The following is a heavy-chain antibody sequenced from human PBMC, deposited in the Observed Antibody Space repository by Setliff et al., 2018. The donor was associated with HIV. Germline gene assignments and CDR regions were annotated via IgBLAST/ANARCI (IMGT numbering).Heavy chain of an antibody. CDR1: GRSFSCYY. D-gene: IGHD7-27*01. CDR2: INHSGGT. V-gene: IGHV4-34*01. J-gene: IGHJ3*01. Sequence: LSLTCAVYGRSFSCYYWNWIRQSPGKELEWIGEINHSGGTNYNPSLKSRVTMSIDTSKNQFSLNVSSVTAADTAVYYCARGWGHDGFDFWGQGTMVTVSS. CDR3: ARGWGHDGFDF.